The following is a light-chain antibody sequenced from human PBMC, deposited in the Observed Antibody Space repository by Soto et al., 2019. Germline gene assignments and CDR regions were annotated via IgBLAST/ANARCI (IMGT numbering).Light chain of an antibody. V-gene: IGKV3-20*01. CDR1: QSFNSIY. CDR3: HQYDSWT. Sequence: IVLTQSPATLSLSPGKRATLSCRASQSFNSIYLAWYQQKPGQAPRLLIYGASSRATGIPDRFSGSGSGTDFTLTISRLEPEDFAVYYCHQYDSWTFGQGTKVDIK. J-gene: IGKJ1*01. CDR2: GAS.